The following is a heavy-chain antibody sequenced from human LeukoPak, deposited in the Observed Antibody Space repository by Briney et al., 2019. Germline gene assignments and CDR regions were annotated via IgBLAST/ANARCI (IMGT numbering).Heavy chain of an antibody. J-gene: IGHJ6*03. CDR1: GGSISTSSYS. CDR2: IYYSGST. Sequence: PSETLSLTCTVSGGSISTSSYSWGWIRQPPGKGLEWIGSIYYSGSTYYNPSLKSRVTISVDTSKNQFSLKLSSVTAADTAVYYCAGGGGDCSSTSCYLPLTDYYYYYMDVWGKGTTVTISS. V-gene: IGHV4-39*07. CDR3: AGGGGDCSSTSCYLPLTDYYYYYMDV. D-gene: IGHD2-2*01.